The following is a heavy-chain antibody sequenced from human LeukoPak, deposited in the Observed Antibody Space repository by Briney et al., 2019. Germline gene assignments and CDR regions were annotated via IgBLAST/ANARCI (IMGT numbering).Heavy chain of an antibody. CDR2: ISSSSSYI. D-gene: IGHD1-26*01. CDR1: GFTFSSYS. Sequence: GGPLRLSCAASGFTFSSYSMNWVRQAAGKGLEWVSSISSSSSYIYYADSVKGRFTISRDNAKNSLYLQMNSLRAEDTAVYYCARGRVGFYFDYWGQGTLVTVSS. J-gene: IGHJ4*02. CDR3: ARGRVGFYFDY. V-gene: IGHV3-21*01.